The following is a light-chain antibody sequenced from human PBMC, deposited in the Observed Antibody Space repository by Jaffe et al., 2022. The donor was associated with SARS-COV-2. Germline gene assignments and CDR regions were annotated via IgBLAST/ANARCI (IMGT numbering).Light chain of an antibody. CDR1: QSVLYSSNNKNY. CDR3: QQYYSTPNT. V-gene: IGKV4-1*01. CDR2: WAS. Sequence: DIVMTQSPDSLAVSLGERATINCKSSQSVLYSSNNKNYLAWYQQKPGQPPKLLIYWASTRDSGVPDRFSGGGSGTDFTLTISSLQAEDVAVYYCQQYYSTPNTFGQGTKLEIK. J-gene: IGKJ2*01.